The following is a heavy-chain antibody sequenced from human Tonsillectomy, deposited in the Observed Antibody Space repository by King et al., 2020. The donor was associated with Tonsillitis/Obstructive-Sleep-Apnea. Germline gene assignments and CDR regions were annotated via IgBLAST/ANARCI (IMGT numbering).Heavy chain of an antibody. CDR2: ISSGDSVK. CDR3: ARTRTYYDVLTGYSPSQFDS. Sequence: VQLVESGGGLVKPGGSLRLSCAASGFTFSDYYMSWIRQAPGKGLEWGSYISSGDSVKYYADPVKGRFTISRDNAKNSLYLQMNSLRAEDTAVYYCARTRTYYDVLTGYSPSQFDSWGQGTLVTVSS. J-gene: IGHJ4*02. V-gene: IGHV3-11*01. D-gene: IGHD3-9*01. CDR1: GFTFSDYY.